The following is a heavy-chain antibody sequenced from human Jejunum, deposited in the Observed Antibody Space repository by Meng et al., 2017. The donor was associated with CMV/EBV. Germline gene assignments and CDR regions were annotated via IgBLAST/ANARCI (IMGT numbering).Heavy chain of an antibody. CDR2: ISSENVI. CDR3: ARQNYDYWTDYTVFFDY. V-gene: IGHV3-48*03. CDR1: SFSDYE. J-gene: IGHJ4*02. Sequence: SFSDYERNWVRQAPGKGLEWLSYISSENVIYYADSVKGRFSVSRDNRKNTMYLQMDSLSAEDTALYFCARQNYDYWTDYTVFFDYWGLGTLVTVSS. D-gene: IGHD3-3*01.